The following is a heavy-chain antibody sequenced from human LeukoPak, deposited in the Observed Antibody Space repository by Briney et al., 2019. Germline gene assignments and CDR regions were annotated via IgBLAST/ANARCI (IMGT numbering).Heavy chain of an antibody. CDR1: GGSFRGYY. J-gene: IGHJ3*01. V-gene: IGHV4-34*01. CDR2: VSHRGNT. D-gene: IGHD6-25*01. CDR3: ATNAEAAPDDTFEL. Sequence: PSETLSLTCAVYGGSFRGYYWSGIPQPPGKGREGSGYVSHRGNTNYNPSLKSRVTLSLDSSKHQHYLTLSSVTAADTAVHYCATNAEAAPDDTFELWRQGPLVPVPS.